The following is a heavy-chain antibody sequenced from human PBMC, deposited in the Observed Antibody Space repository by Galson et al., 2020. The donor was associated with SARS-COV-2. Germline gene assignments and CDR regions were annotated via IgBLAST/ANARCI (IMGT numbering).Heavy chain of an antibody. CDR2: IHYSGST. V-gene: IGHV4-59*08. D-gene: IGHD4-17*01. CDR1: GGSISSYY. J-gene: IGHJ5*02. CDR3: ARLDYGDYWGWFDP. Sequence: ASETLSLTCTVSGGSISSYYWSWIRQPPGKGLEWIGYIHYSGSTNYNPSLKSRVTISVDTSKNQFSLKLSSVTAADTAVYYCARLDYGDYWGWFDPWGQGTLVTVSS.